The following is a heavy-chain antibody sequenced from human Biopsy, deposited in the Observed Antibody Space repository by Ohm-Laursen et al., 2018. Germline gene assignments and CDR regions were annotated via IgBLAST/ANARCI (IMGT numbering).Heavy chain of an antibody. CDR1: GFIFSTNT. Sequence: SLRLSCSASGFIFSTNTMHWVRQAPGQGLGWVSSISSRRSDINYADSVKGRFTISRDNAKNSLFLHMNSLRAEDTAVYYCARESALKWYQSLSYFNGMDVWGQGTTVTVSS. V-gene: IGHV3-21*01. J-gene: IGHJ6*02. CDR3: ARESALKWYQSLSYFNGMDV. D-gene: IGHD2-2*01. CDR2: ISSRRSDI.